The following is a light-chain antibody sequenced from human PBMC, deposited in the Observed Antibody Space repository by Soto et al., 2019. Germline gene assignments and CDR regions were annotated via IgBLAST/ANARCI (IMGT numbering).Light chain of an antibody. Sequence: EIVMTQSPATLSVSPGERATLSCRASQSVSSNLAWYQQKPGQAPRLLIYGASTRATGIPARFSGSGSGTEFTLTISSLQSEDFALYYCQQYNGSPPWTFGQGTRVEIK. CDR1: QSVSSN. CDR3: QQYNGSPPWT. CDR2: GAS. J-gene: IGKJ1*01. V-gene: IGKV3-15*01.